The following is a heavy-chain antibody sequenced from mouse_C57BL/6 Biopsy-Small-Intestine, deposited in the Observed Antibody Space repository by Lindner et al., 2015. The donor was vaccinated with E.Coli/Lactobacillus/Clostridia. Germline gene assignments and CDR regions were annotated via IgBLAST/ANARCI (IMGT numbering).Heavy chain of an antibody. V-gene: IGHV3-8*01. CDR1: GYSITSDY. CDR2: ISYSGAT. Sequence: VQLQESGPGLAKPSQTLSLTCSVTGYSITSDYWSWIRKFPGNKLEFMGYISYSGATYYNPSLKSRISITRDTSKNQYYLQLISMTTEDTATYYCARLRYYFDYWGQGTTLTVSS. J-gene: IGHJ2*01. CDR3: ARLRYYFDY.